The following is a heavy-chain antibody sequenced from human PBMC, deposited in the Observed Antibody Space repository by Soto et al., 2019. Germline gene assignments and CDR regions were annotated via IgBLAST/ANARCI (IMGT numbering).Heavy chain of an antibody. Sequence: GASVKASFRAYGYTFTNYGISWVRGAPGQRLEWMGWISAYNGNTNYAQKLQGRVTMTTDTSTSTAYMELRSLRSDDTAVYYCAGGVYYYGSGSHILYYFDYWGQGTLVTVSS. CDR2: ISAYNGNT. CDR3: AGGVYYYGSGSHILYYFDY. J-gene: IGHJ4*02. CDR1: GYTFTNYG. V-gene: IGHV1-18*01. D-gene: IGHD3-10*01.